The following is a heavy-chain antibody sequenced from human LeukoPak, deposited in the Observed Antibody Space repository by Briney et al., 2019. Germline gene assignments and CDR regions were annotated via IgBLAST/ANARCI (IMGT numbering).Heavy chain of an antibody. D-gene: IGHD6-13*01. Sequence: ASVKVSCKASGYTFTDYYIHWVRQAPGQGLEWMGWINTNTGNPTYAQGFTGRFVFSLDTSVSTAYLQISSLKAEDTAVYYCARLIAAAATNWFDPWGQGTLVTVSS. CDR2: INTNTGNP. V-gene: IGHV7-4-1*02. CDR3: ARLIAAAATNWFDP. CDR1: GYTFTDYY. J-gene: IGHJ5*02.